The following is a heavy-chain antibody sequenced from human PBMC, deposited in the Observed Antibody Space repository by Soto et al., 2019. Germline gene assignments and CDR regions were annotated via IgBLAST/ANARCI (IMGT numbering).Heavy chain of an antibody. Sequence: SVKVSCKASGGTFSSYAICWVRQAPGQGLEWMGGIIPIFGTANYAQKFQGRVTITADESTSTAYMELSSLRSEDTAVYYCVRDSNAYYGSGSYSYYYYYYGMDVWGQGTTVTVSS. D-gene: IGHD3-10*01. CDR2: IIPIFGTA. J-gene: IGHJ6*02. CDR1: GGTFSSYA. CDR3: VRDSNAYYGSGSYSYYYYYYGMDV. V-gene: IGHV1-69*13.